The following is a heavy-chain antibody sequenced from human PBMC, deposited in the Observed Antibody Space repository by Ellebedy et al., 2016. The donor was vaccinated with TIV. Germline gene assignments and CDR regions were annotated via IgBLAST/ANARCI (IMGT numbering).Heavy chain of an antibody. CDR3: ARGGWLLRRFDY. CDR2: IYHSGST. V-gene: IGHV4-4*02. CDR1: GGSISSSNW. D-gene: IGHD3-22*01. J-gene: IGHJ4*02. Sequence: GSLRLXCAVSGGSISSSNWWSWVRQPPGKGLEWIGEIYHSGSTNYNPSLKSRVTISVDTSKNQFSLKLSSVTAADTAVYYCARGGWLLRRFDYWGQGTLVTVSS.